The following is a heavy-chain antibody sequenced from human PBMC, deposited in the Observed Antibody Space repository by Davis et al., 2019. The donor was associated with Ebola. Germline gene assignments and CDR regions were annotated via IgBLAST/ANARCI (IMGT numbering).Heavy chain of an antibody. J-gene: IGHJ4*02. CDR3: ARGHVMAWGPFDQ. Sequence: GESLKISCAASGFTFSGSAMPCVRQAPGKGLEWVGRLRSKANSYATAYSASVKGRFTISRDNAKNSLYLQINSLRLEDTALYYCARGHVMAWGPFDQWGQGTPVSVSS. CDR2: LRSKANSYAT. V-gene: IGHV3-73*01. D-gene: IGHD3-16*01. CDR1: GFTFSGSA.